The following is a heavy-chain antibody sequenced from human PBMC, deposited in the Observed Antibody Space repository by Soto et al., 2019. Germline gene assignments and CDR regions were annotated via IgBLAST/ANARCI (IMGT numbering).Heavy chain of an antibody. CDR3: ARAPEAVVDDAFDI. D-gene: IGHD2-15*01. J-gene: IGHJ3*02. CDR2: ISYDGSNK. V-gene: IGHV3-30-3*01. CDR1: GFTFSSYA. Sequence: QVQLVESGGGVVQPGRSLRLSCAASGFTFSSYAMHWVRQAPGKGLEWVAVISYDGSNKYYADSVKGRFTISRDNSKNTLYLQMNSLRAEDTAVYYCARAPEAVVDDAFDIWGQGTMVTVSS.